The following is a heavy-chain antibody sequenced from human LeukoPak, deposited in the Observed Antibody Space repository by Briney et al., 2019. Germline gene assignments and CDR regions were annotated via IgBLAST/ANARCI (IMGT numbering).Heavy chain of an antibody. J-gene: IGHJ5*02. CDR1: GGSISSYY. V-gene: IGHV4-59*01. D-gene: IGHD3-10*01. Sequence: SETLSLTCTVSGGSISSYYWSWIRQPPGKGLEWIGYIYYSGSTNYNPSLKSRVTISADTSKNQFSLKLSSVTAADTAVYYCARAPTRMVRGVTRNWFDPWGQGTLVTVSS. CDR2: IYYSGST. CDR3: ARAPTRMVRGVTRNWFDP.